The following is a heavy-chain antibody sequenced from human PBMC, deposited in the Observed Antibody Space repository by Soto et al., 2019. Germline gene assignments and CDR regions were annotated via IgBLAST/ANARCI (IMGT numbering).Heavy chain of an antibody. V-gene: IGHV1-8*01. CDR2: MSPDSGDT. CDR1: GYTISSYD. D-gene: IGHD5-12*01. CDR3: ARDIMAP. Sequence: QVQLVQSGAEVKKPGASVKVSCKASGYTISSYDINWVRQATGQGLEWMGWMSPDSGDTGYAPSFQGRVAMTRNISINTAYLELSSLTPEDTGVYYCARDIMAPCGQGTLVTVSS. J-gene: IGHJ5*02.